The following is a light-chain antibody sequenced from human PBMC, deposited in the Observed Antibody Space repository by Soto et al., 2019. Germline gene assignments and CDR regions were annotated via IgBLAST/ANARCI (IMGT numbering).Light chain of an antibody. CDR3: QQYNSYLLT. J-gene: IGKJ3*01. CDR2: DAS. Sequence: DIQMTQSPSTLSASVGVRVTITCRASQSISSWLAWYQQKPGKAPKLLIYDASSLESGVPSRFSGSGSGTEFTLTISSLQPDDFATYYCQQYNSYLLTFGPGTKVDIK. CDR1: QSISSW. V-gene: IGKV1-5*01.